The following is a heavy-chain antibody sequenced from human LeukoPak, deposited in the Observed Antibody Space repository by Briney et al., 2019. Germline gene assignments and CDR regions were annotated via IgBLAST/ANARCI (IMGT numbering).Heavy chain of an antibody. CDR1: GFTFSNYA. CDR2: ISVSGGSR. J-gene: IGHJ4*02. V-gene: IGHV3-23*01. D-gene: IGHD3-22*01. Sequence: QPGGSLRLSCAASGFTFSNYAMSWARQAPGKGLEWVSGISVSGGSRYYADSVKGRFTISRDNSKNTLYLQMDSLRAEDTAVYYCARARNNYDSSGYSALDCWGQGTLVTVSS. CDR3: ARARNNYDSSGYSALDC.